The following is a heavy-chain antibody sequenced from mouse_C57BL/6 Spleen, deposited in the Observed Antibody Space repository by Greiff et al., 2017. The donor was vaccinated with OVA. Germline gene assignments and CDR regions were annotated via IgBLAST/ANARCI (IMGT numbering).Heavy chain of an antibody. CDR3: AREWSDWYFDV. Sequence: VQLQQSGAELVKPGASVKLSCKASGYTFTSYWMHWVKQRPGQGLEWIGMIHPNSGSTNYNEKFKSKATLTVDKSSSTAYMQLSSLTSEDSAVYYCAREWSDWYFDVWGTGTTVTVSS. V-gene: IGHV1-64*01. CDR1: GYTFTSYW. CDR2: IHPNSGST. D-gene: IGHD1-1*02. J-gene: IGHJ1*03.